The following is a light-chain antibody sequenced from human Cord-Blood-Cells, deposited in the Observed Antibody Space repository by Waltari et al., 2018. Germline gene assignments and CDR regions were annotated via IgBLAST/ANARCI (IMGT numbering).Light chain of an antibody. CDR1: SSDVGGYNY. Sequence: QSALTQPRSVSGSPGQSVTLSCTGTSSDVGGYNYVSWYQQPPGKAPKLMIYEVSKRPSGVPDRFYGSKSGNTASLTISGLQAEDEADYYCCSYAGSYTLVFGGGTKLTVL. CDR3: CSYAGSYTLV. CDR2: EVS. V-gene: IGLV2-11*01. J-gene: IGLJ2*01.